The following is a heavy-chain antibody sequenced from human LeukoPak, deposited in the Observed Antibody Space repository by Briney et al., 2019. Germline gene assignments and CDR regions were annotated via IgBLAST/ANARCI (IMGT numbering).Heavy chain of an antibody. CDR2: ISYDGSNK. V-gene: IGHV3-30*18. D-gene: IGHD6-13*01. CDR3: AKDSEIAAAGSYWYFDL. Sequence: PGGSLRLSCAASGFTFRSYDMYWVRQAPGKGLQWMAVISYDGSNKYHTDSVKGRFTISRDNSKNTLYLQMNSLRAEDTAVYYCAKDSEIAAAGSYWYFDLWGRGALVTVSS. J-gene: IGHJ2*01. CDR1: GFTFRSYD.